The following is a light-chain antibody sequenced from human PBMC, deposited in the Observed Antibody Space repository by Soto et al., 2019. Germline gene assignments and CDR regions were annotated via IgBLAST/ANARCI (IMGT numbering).Light chain of an antibody. Sequence: VLTQSSATLSLSPGDRATLSCRAGQNINNFIAWYQHKPGQAPRLLIYDASNRATGIPGRFSGSGSGTDFTLTITSLESEDFAVYYCQHRGRFGQGTKVDIK. CDR2: DAS. V-gene: IGKV3-11*01. J-gene: IGKJ1*01. CDR3: QHRGR. CDR1: QNINNF.